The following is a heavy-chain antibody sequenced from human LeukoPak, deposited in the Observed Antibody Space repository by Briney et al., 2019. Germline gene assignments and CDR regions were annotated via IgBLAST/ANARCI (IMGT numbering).Heavy chain of an antibody. D-gene: IGHD3-22*01. CDR2: INSDGSST. CDR1: GFTFSSYW. Sequence: PGGSLRLSCAASGFTFSSYWMHWVRQAPGKGLVWVSRINSDGSSTSYADSVKGRFTISRDNAKNTLYLQMNSLRAEDTAVHYCARKNYYDSSGHVEWGQGTLVTVSS. CDR3: ARKNYYDSSGHVE. J-gene: IGHJ4*02. V-gene: IGHV3-74*01.